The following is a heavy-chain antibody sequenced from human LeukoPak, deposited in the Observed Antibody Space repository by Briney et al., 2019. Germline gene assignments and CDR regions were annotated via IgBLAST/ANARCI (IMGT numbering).Heavy chain of an antibody. Sequence: ASVKVSCKASGGTFSSYAISWVRQAPGQGLEWMGGIIPIFGTANYAQKLQGRVTMTTDTSTSTAYMELRSLRSDDTAVYYCARGGRFPATVTLDYWGQGTLVTVSS. CDR1: GGTFSSYA. CDR2: IIPIFGTA. V-gene: IGHV1-69*05. D-gene: IGHD4-17*01. J-gene: IGHJ4*02. CDR3: ARGGRFPATVTLDY.